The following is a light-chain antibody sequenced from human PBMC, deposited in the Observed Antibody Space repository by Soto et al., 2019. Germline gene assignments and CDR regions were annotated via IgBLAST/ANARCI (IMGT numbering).Light chain of an antibody. J-gene: IGLJ3*02. CDR1: SSNIGSGYD. CDR2: GNN. V-gene: IGLV1-40*01. Sequence: QSVLTQPPSVSGAPGQRVTISCTGSSSNIGSGYDVHWYQQLPGTAPKLLIYGNNNQPSGVPDRFSGSKSGTSASLAITGLQAEDEADYYCQSYDSSLSDWVFGGGTKLTVL. CDR3: QSYDSSLSDWV.